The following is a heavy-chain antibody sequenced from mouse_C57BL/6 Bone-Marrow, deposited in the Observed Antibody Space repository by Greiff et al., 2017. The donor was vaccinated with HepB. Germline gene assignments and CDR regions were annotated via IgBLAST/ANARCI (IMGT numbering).Heavy chain of an antibody. CDR2: ISSGGSYT. CDR1: GFTFSSYG. V-gene: IGHV5-6*01. J-gene: IGHJ2*01. D-gene: IGHD2-1*01. Sequence: EVQRVESGGDLVKPGGSLKLSCAASGFTFSSYGMSWVRQTPDKRLEWVATISSGGSYTYYPDSVKGRFTISRDNAKNTLYLQMSSLKSEDTAMYYCARPLYGNYLYDFDYWGQGTTLTVSS. CDR3: ARPLYGNYLYDFDY.